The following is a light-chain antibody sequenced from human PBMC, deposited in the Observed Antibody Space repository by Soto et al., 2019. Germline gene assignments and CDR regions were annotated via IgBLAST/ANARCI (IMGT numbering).Light chain of an antibody. V-gene: IGKV1-39*01. CDR2: AAS. CDR3: QQSYSSPFT. J-gene: IGKJ3*01. Sequence: DIHITHSPSSLSSSVLYIFTITCLASQSIATYLHWYQQKPGKAPKLLIYAASSLLSGVPSRFSGSGSGTDFTLSISSLQPEDFATYSCQQSYSSPFTFGPGTKVDIK. CDR1: QSIATY.